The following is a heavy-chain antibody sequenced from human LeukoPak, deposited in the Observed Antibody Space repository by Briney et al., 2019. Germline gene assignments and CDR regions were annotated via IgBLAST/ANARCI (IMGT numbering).Heavy chain of an antibody. CDR3: ARSGIMITFGGVIVPYYFDY. V-gene: IGHV4-39*01. D-gene: IGHD3-16*02. J-gene: IGHJ4*02. CDR2: IYYSGST. CDR1: GGSISSSSYY. Sequence: TSETLSLTCTVSGGSISSSSYYWGWIRQPPGKGLEWIGSIYYSGSTYYNPSLKSRVTISVDTSKNQFSLKLSSVTAADTAVYYCARSGIMITFGGVIVPYYFDYWGQGTLVTVSS.